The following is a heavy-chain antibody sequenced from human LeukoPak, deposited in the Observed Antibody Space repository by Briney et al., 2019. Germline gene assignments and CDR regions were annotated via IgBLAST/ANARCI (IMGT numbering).Heavy chain of an antibody. J-gene: IGHJ4*02. CDR1: GGSISSSY. Sequence: SETLSLTCTVSGGSISSSYWTWNRQPRGKGLEWIGSVSYSRSTYYSPSLEGRVTMSVDTSKNQFSLRLSSVTAADTAVFFCARQELSYGSGSYFDYWGQGVLIAASS. D-gene: IGHD3-10*01. CDR2: VSYSRST. V-gene: IGHV4-59*08. CDR3: ARQELSYGSGSYFDY.